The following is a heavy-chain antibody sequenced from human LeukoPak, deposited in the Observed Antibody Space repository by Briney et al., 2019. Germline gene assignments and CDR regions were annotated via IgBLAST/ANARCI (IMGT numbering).Heavy chain of an antibody. D-gene: IGHD6-6*01. Sequence: PGRSLRLSCAASGFTFSSYGMHWVRQAPGKGLEWVALISFDGSNEYYVDSVKGRFSVSRDNSKNTLYLQMSSLRVEDTAVYYCAKVPGRRIAKGGGSYFHHWGQGTLVTVSS. V-gene: IGHV3-30*18. CDR1: GFTFSSYG. CDR2: ISFDGSNE. J-gene: IGHJ4*02. CDR3: AKVPGRRIAKGGGSYFHH.